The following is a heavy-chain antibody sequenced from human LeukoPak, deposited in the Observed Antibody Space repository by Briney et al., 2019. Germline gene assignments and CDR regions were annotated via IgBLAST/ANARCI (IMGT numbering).Heavy chain of an antibody. CDR3: AKADRVDYYGSGSPPGY. J-gene: IGHJ4*02. CDR1: GFTFDDYA. D-gene: IGHD3-10*01. CDR2: ISGDGGST. Sequence: GGSLRLSCAASGFTFDDYAMHWVRHAPGKGLEWGSLISGDGGSTYYADSVKGRFTISRDNSKNSLYLQMNSLRTEDTALYYCAKADRVDYYGSGSPPGYWGQGTLVTVSS. V-gene: IGHV3-43*02.